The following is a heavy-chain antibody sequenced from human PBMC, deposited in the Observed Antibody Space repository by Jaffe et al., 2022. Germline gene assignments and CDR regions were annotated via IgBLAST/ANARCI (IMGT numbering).Heavy chain of an antibody. Sequence: EVQLVESGGGLVQPGGSLRLSCAASGFTFSSYEMNWVRQAPGKGLEWVSYISSSGSTIYYADSVKGRFTISRDNAKNSLYLQMNSLRAEDTAVYYCARDSREGWATTRYAFDIWGQGTMVTVSS. CDR2: ISSSGSTI. V-gene: IGHV3-48*03. J-gene: IGHJ3*02. CDR1: GFTFSSYE. CDR3: ARDSREGWATTRYAFDI. D-gene: IGHD5-12*01.